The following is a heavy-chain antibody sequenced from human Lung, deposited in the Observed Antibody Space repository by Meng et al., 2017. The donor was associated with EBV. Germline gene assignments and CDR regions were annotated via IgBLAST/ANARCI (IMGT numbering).Heavy chain of an antibody. D-gene: IGHD3-22*01. Sequence: QVQLVESGGGLVTPGGSLGLCCAASGIIFSDYYMSWIRQAPGTGLEWVSYISSSGSSIYYADSVKGRFTVFRDNAENSLYLQMNSLRAEDTAVYYCARGGYYPADFWGQGTLVTVSS. CDR3: ARGGYYPADF. CDR2: ISSSGSSI. J-gene: IGHJ4*02. V-gene: IGHV3-11*01. CDR1: GIIFSDYY.